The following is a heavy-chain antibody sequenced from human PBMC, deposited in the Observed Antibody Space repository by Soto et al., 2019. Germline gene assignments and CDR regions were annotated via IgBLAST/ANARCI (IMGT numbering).Heavy chain of an antibody. CDR2: ISYDSSNK. V-gene: IGHV3-30*18. J-gene: IGHJ4*01. Sequence: VQLLESGGGLIQPGGSLRLSCAASGFTFSYGIHWLRQAPGKGLVWVAYISYDSSNKFYGDSVKGRFTISRDNSKNTQFLQMNSLRAEDTAVYYCAKRVIGYCSGNTCDYYCGHGTLVAVSS. CDR1: GFTFSYG. D-gene: IGHD2-15*01. CDR3: AKRVIGYCSGNTCDYY.